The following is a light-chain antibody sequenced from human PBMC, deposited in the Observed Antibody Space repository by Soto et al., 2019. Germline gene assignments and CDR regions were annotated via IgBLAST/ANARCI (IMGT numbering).Light chain of an antibody. CDR2: KAS. CDR1: QSIDSW. J-gene: IGKJ2*01. CDR3: QQYNSFPNT. V-gene: IGKV1-5*03. Sequence: DIQMTQSPSALSASVGDRVTITCRASQSIDSWLAWYQQKPGKAPKVLIYKASTLETGVPSRFSGSGSGTEFPLAITSLQPDDFATYFCQQYNSFPNTFGQGTKLEIK.